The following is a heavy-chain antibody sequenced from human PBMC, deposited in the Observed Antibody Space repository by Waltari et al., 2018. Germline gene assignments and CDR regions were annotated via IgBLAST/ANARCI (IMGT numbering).Heavy chain of an antibody. J-gene: IGHJ4*02. Sequence: QVQLQESGPGLVKPSETLSLTCTVSGGSISSHYWSWIRQPPGKGLEWIGYIYYSGSTNYNPSLKSRVTISVDTSKNQFSLKLSSVTAAETAVYYCARASGSYSFFYFDYWGQGTLVTVSS. V-gene: IGHV4-59*11. D-gene: IGHD1-26*01. CDR2: IYYSGST. CDR3: ARASGSYSFFYFDY. CDR1: GGSISSHY.